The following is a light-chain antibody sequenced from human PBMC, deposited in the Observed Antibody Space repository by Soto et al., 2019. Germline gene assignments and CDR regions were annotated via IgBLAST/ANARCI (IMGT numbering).Light chain of an antibody. CDR3: CSYTSSSIRV. J-gene: IGLJ3*02. CDR1: SSDVGSYNY. V-gene: IGLV2-14*01. Sequence: QSALTQPPSASGSPGQSVTISCTGTSSDVGSYNYVSWYQQHPGKAPKLMIYEVRNRPSGVSNRLSGSKSGNTASLTISGLQADDEADYYCCSYTSSSIRVFGGGTKLTVL. CDR2: EVR.